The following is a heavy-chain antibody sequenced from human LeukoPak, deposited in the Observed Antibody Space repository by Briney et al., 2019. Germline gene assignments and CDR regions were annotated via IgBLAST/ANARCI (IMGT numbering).Heavy chain of an antibody. D-gene: IGHD6-19*01. CDR2: IYPGDSDT. CDR3: ASPGYSSGWYGPDY. CDR1: GYSFTNYW. J-gene: IGHJ4*02. V-gene: IGHV5-51*01. Sequence: GESLKISCKGSGYSFTNYWIGWVRQLPGKGLEWMGIIYPGDSDTTYSPSFQGQVTISTDKSINTAYLQWSSLKASDTAVYYCASPGYSSGWYGPDYWGQGTPVTVSS.